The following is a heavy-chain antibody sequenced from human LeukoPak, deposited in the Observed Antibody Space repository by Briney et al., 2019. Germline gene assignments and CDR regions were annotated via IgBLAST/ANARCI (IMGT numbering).Heavy chain of an antibody. CDR3: AKDHTARELKD. CDR2: IAYDGRYG. D-gene: IGHD3-10*01. J-gene: IGHJ4*02. Sequence: GGSLRLSCAASGFVFSAYGMHWVRQAPGKGLEWVAVIAYDGRYGYYADSVKGRFTVSRDNSKNTVSLQMKGLRVEDTAVYYCAKDHTARELKDWGQGTLVIVSS. CDR1: GFVFSAYG. V-gene: IGHV3-30*18.